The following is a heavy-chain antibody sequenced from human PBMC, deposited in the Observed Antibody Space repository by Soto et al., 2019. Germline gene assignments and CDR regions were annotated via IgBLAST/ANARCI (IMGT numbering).Heavy chain of an antibody. V-gene: IGHV3-23*01. D-gene: IGHD3-22*01. CDR3: AKQSYYHQRGRYAP. J-gene: IGHJ5*02. CDR2: ISAGGGNT. Sequence: GGSLRLSCAASGFSFSTYAMSWVRQAPGKGLEWVSGISAGGGNTFYADSVRGRFTISRDNSKNTLDLQMSSLRAEDTALYYCAKQSYYHQRGRYAPWGQGTFVSVSA. CDR1: GFSFSTYA.